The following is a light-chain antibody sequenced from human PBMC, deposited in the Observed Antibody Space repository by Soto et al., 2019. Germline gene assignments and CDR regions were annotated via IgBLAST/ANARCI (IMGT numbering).Light chain of an antibody. Sequence: ALTQPRSVSVSPGQTVTISCTGTRGYVGAYDFVSWYLQHPGKAPKLIIYDVTKRPSGVPGRFSGSKSGDTASLTISGLQAEDEGDYHCCAYAGTYVFGTGTKVTVL. J-gene: IGLJ1*01. CDR1: RGYVGAYDF. V-gene: IGLV2-11*01. CDR3: CAYAGTYV. CDR2: DVT.